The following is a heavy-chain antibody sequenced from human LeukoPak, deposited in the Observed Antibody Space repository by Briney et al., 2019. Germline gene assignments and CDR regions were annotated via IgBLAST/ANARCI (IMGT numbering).Heavy chain of an antibody. Sequence: ASGTFSCKASGYTFTTYGINWVRQAPGQGLGWVGGITPYNGNRNYVQKLQGRVTMTTDTSTSTAYMERRSLRSDDTAVYYCVSEYHNGDYWGQGTLVTVSS. V-gene: IGHV1-18*01. CDR2: ITPYNGNR. CDR1: GYTFTTYG. D-gene: IGHD2-2*01. CDR3: VSEYHNGDY. J-gene: IGHJ4*02.